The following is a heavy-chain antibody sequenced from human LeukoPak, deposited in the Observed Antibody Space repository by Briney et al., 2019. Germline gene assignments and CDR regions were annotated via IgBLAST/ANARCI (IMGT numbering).Heavy chain of an antibody. CDR1: GFTFSSYN. Sequence: GGSLRLSCAASGFTFSSYNINWVRQAPGKGLEWVSSISSSSSYIFYADSVKGRFTISRDNAKNSLYLQMNNLRAEDTAVYYCARDTGYSNNWDWFDPWGQGTLVTVSS. V-gene: IGHV3-21*01. CDR2: ISSSSSYI. D-gene: IGHD6-13*01. J-gene: IGHJ5*02. CDR3: ARDTGYSNNWDWFDP.